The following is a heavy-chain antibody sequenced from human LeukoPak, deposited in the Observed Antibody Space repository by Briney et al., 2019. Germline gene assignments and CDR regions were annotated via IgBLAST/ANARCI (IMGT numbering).Heavy chain of an antibody. CDR2: IKQDGSEK. Sequence: PGGSLRLSCAASGFTFSSYSMNWVRQAPGKGLEWVANIKQDGSEKYYVDSVKGRFTISRDNAKNSLYLQMNSLRAADTAVYYCARGGTSYDSSGYYRDYFDYWGQGTLVTVSS. D-gene: IGHD3-22*01. V-gene: IGHV3-7*01. CDR3: ARGGTSYDSSGYYRDYFDY. J-gene: IGHJ4*02. CDR1: GFTFSSYS.